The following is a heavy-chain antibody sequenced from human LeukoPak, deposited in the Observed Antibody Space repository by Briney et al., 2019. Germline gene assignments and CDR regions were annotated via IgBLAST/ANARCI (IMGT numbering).Heavy chain of an antibody. Sequence: GGSLRLSCAVSGFTVSRNYMSWVRQAPGKGLEWVSIIYSGDSTFYADSVKGRFTISRDNSNTLYLQMNSLRAEDTAVYYCARGEVFDYWGQGTLVTVSS. D-gene: IGHD1-26*01. CDR1: GFTVSRNY. CDR3: ARGEVFDY. CDR2: IYSGDST. J-gene: IGHJ4*02. V-gene: IGHV3-66*01.